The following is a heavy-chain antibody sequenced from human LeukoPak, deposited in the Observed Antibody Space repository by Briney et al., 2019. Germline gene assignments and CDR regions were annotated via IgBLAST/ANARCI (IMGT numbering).Heavy chain of an antibody. CDR2: INPNSGGT. V-gene: IGHV1-2*02. D-gene: IGHD6-13*01. CDR3: ARYAGTSAYYFDY. CDR1: GYTFTGYY. J-gene: IGHJ4*02. Sequence: ASVKVSCKASGYTFTGYYMHWVRQAPGQGLEWMVWINPNSGGTNYAQKFQGRVTMTRDTSISTAYMELSRLRSDDTAVYYCARYAGTSAYYFDYWGQGTLVTVSS.